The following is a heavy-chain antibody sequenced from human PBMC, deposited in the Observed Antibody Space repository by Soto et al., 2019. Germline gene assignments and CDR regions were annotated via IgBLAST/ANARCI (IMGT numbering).Heavy chain of an antibody. CDR1: GGTFSSYT. CDR2: IIPILGIA. V-gene: IGHV1-69*02. D-gene: IGHD3-10*01. J-gene: IGHJ3*02. CDR3: AXXASXXXGVHDAFDI. Sequence: QVQLVQSGAEVKKPGSSVKVSCKASGGTFSSYTISWVRQAPGQGLEWMGRIIPILGIANYAQKFQGRVTITADKSTSTAYMELSSLRSEDTAVYYCAXXASXXXGVHDAFDIWGQGTMVTVSS.